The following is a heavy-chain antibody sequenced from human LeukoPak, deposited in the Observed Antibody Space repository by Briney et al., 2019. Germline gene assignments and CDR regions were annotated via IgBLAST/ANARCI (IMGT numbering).Heavy chain of an antibody. CDR3: ARGRTYYDFWSGYYTGRWFDP. D-gene: IGHD3-3*01. CDR2: INHSGST. Sequence: SETLSLTCAVYGESFSGYYWSWIRQPPGKGLEWIGEINHSGSTNYNPSLKSRVTISVDTSKNQFSLKLSSVTAADTAVYYCARGRTYYDFWSGYYTGRWFDPWGQGTLVTVSS. V-gene: IGHV4-34*01. CDR1: GESFSGYY. J-gene: IGHJ5*02.